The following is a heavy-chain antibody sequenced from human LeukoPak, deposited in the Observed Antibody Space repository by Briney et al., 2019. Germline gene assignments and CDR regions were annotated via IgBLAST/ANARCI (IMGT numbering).Heavy chain of an antibody. CDR2: IWYDGSNK. J-gene: IGHJ4*02. CDR1: GFTFSSYG. D-gene: IGHD6-19*01. Sequence: GGSLRLSCAASGFTFSSYGMHWVRQAPGKGLEWVAVIWYDGSNKYYADSVKGRFTISRDNSKNTLYLQMNSLRAEDTAVYYCARDTEIKAVAGIFYWGQGTLVTVSS. CDR3: ARDTEIKAVAGIFY. V-gene: IGHV3-33*01.